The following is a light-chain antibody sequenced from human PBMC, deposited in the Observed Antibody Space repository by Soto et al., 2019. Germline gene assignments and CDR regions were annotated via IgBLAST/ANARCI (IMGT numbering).Light chain of an antibody. J-gene: IGKJ1*01. CDR1: QIGFSNY. V-gene: IGKV3-20*01. CDR2: GAS. Sequence: EIVLTQSPGTLSLSPGERATLSCRASQIGFSNYLAWYQQRPGQAPKILIYGASSRATDIPDRFSGSVSGTDFTLTISRLEPEDFALYYCQQYGNSPPLTFGQGTKVEIK. CDR3: QQYGNSPPLT.